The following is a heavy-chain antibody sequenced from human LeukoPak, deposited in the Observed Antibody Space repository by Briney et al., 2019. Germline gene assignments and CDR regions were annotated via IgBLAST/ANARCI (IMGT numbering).Heavy chain of an antibody. Sequence: PGGSLRLSCAASGFTFSSYAMSWVRQAPGKGLEWVSAISGSGGSTYYADSVKGRFTISRDNSKNTLYLRMNSLRAEDTAVYYCAEDEAAAGFTDVWGQGTTVTVSS. V-gene: IGHV3-23*01. D-gene: IGHD6-13*01. CDR2: ISGSGGST. CDR3: AEDEAAAGFTDV. J-gene: IGHJ6*02. CDR1: GFTFSSYA.